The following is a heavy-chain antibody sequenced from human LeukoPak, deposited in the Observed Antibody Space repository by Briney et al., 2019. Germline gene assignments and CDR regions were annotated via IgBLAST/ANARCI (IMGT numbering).Heavy chain of an antibody. Sequence: GRSLRLSCAASGFTFSSYGMHWVRQAPGKALEWVADIRYDGSNKYNADSVKGRFTIPRDNSKNTLYLEMNSLRAEDTAVYYCAKARIPSGNGYYSDWGQGTLVTVSS. CDR1: GFTFSSYG. J-gene: IGHJ4*02. V-gene: IGHV3-33*06. D-gene: IGHD3-22*01. CDR2: IRYDGSNK. CDR3: AKARIPSGNGYYSD.